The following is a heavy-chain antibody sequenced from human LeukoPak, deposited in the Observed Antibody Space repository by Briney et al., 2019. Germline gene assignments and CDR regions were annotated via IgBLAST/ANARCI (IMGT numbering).Heavy chain of an antibody. Sequence: GESLQISCKGSGYSFTSYWIGWVRQVPGKGLEGMGMIYPGDSDTRYSPSFQRQVTISADKSISTAYLQWSSLKASDTAMYYCARLHQRGSYFGFDYWGQGTLVTVSS. CDR3: ARLHQRGSYFGFDY. CDR1: GYSFTSYW. V-gene: IGHV5-51*01. CDR2: IYPGDSDT. D-gene: IGHD1-26*01. J-gene: IGHJ4*02.